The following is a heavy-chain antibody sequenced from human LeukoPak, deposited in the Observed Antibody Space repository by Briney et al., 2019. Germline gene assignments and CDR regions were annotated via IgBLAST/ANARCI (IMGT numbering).Heavy chain of an antibody. CDR2: VSTGSNYI. V-gene: IGHV3-21*01. Sequence: GGSLRLSCTASGFTFSSYSLNWVRQAPGKGLEWVSSVSTGSNYIYYADSVKGRFTISRDNAKNSLYLQMNSLRAEDTAVYYCARWRDYYDSSGYSNWFDPWGQGTLVTVSS. CDR1: GFTFSSYS. J-gene: IGHJ5*02. CDR3: ARWRDYYDSSGYSNWFDP. D-gene: IGHD3-22*01.